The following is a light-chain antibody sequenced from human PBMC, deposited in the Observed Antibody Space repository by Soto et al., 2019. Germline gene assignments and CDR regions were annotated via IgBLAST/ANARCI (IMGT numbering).Light chain of an antibody. CDR2: DAY. V-gene: IGKV3-11*01. CDR3: QQRSNWPLT. J-gene: IGKJ4*01. CDR1: QSVSSY. Sequence: EIVLTQSPATLSLSPGERATLSCRASQSVSSYLAWYQQRPGQAPRLLIYDAYNRATGIPARFSGSGSGTDFTLTISSLEPEDVAVYYCQQRSNWPLTFGGGTKVEI.